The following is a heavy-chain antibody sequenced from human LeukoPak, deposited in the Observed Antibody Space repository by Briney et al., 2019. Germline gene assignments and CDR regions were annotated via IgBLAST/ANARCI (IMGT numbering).Heavy chain of an antibody. CDR3: ARSEAPQGSTLDY. J-gene: IGHJ4*02. CDR2: INPNSGGT. V-gene: IGHV1-2*02. CDR1: GYTFTGQY. Sequence: ASVKVSCKASGYTFTGQYMHWVRQAPGQGLEWMGWINPNSGGTNYAQKFQGRVTMARDTSISTAYMELRSLRSDDTAVYYCARSEAPQGSTLDYWGQGTLVTVSS.